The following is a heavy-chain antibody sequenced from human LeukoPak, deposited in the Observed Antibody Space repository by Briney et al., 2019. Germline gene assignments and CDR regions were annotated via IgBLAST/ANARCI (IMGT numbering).Heavy chain of an antibody. CDR2: IYYSGST. Sequence: TSETLSLTCTVSGGSISSSSYYWGWIRQPPGKGLEWIGSIYYSGSTYYNPSLKSRVTISVDTSKNQFSLKLSSVTAADTAVYYCARLGSSWSHLFYWYFDLWGRGTLVTVSS. J-gene: IGHJ2*01. CDR3: ARLGSSWSHLFYWYFDL. CDR1: GGSISSSSYY. D-gene: IGHD6-13*01. V-gene: IGHV4-39*01.